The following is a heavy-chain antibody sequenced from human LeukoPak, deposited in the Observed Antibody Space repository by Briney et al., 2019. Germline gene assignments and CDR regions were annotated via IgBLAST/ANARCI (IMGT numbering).Heavy chain of an antibody. CDR3: ARDRLTIFGVTRMGFYYYGMDV. CDR2: FDPEDGET. Sequence: ASVKVSCKVSGYTLTELSMHWVRQAPGKGLEWMGGFDPEDGETIYAQKFQGRVTITADESTSTAYMELSSLRSEDTAVYYCARDRLTIFGVTRMGFYYYGMDVWGQGTTVTVSS. J-gene: IGHJ6*02. CDR1: GYTLTELS. V-gene: IGHV1-24*01. D-gene: IGHD3-3*01.